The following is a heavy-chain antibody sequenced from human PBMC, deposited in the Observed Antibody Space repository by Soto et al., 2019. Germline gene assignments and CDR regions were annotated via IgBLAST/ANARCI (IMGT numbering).Heavy chain of an antibody. CDR3: ADLLVADTEMDV. V-gene: IGHV1-69*02. Sequence: QVQLVQSGAEVKKPGSSVKVSCKASGGTFSSYTISWVRQAPGQGLEWMGRIIPILGIANYAQKLQGRVTITADKATSTAYMELSSLRSEDTAVYYCADLLVADTEMDVWGQGTTVTVSS. J-gene: IGHJ6*02. CDR2: IIPILGIA. CDR1: GGTFSSYT. D-gene: IGHD2-15*01.